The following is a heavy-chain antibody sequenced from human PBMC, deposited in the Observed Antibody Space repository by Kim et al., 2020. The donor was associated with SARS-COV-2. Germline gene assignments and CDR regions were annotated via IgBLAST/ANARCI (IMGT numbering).Heavy chain of an antibody. CDR2: NT. V-gene: IGHV1-18*01. Sequence: NTNYEQKVQGRVTMTTDTSTSTDYRELRSLRSDDKAVYYCARVGITTVDYWGQGTLVTVSS. D-gene: IGHD3-22*01. CDR3: ARVGITTVDY. J-gene: IGHJ4*02.